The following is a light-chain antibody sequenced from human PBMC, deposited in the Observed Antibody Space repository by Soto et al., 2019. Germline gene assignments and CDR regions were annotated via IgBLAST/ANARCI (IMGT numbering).Light chain of an antibody. CDR1: QSVSSSY. Sequence: EIVLTQSPGTLSLSPGERATLSCRASQSVSSSYLAWYQHQPGQAPRLLMYGASSRATGIPDGSSGGGSGTDFTLTISRLEPEDFAVYYCQQYGSSPHTFGQGTKLEIK. J-gene: IGKJ2*01. CDR3: QQYGSSPHT. CDR2: GAS. V-gene: IGKV3-20*01.